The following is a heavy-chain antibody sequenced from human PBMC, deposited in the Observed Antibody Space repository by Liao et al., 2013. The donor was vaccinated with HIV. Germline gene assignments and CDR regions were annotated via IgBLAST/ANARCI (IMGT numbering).Heavy chain of an antibody. CDR1: GDSMSPYY. CDR3: ARLTGDDAFDI. Sequence: HVQLQESGPGLVKPSETLALTCTVSGDSMSPYYWSWIRQTPGKGLEWIAYIYYSGSTNYSPSLKSRVTISVDTSKNQFSLKLSSVTAADTAMYYCARLTGDDAFDIWGQGTMVTVSS. J-gene: IGHJ3*02. V-gene: IGHV4-59*01. D-gene: IGHD7-27*01. CDR2: IYYSGST.